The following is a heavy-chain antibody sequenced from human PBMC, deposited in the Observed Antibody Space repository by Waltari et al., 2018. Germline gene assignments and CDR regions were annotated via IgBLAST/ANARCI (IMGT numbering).Heavy chain of an antibody. V-gene: IGHV1-69*13. J-gene: IGHJ6*03. CDR2: ILPMFGTA. CDR3: ARGTKYCTNGVCYHYYYMDV. Sequence: QVQLVQSGAEVKKPGSSVKVSCKASGGTFSNYAITWVRQAPGQGLEWMGRILPMFGTANYEQNFQGRVTITADKSTSTGYMELSSLTSEDTAIYYCARGTKYCTNGVCYHYYYMDVWGKGTTVTISS. D-gene: IGHD2-8*01. CDR1: GGTFSNYA.